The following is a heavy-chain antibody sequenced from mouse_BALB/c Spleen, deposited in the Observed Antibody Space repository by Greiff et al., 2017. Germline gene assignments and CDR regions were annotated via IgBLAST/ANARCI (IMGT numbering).Heavy chain of an antibody. J-gene: IGHJ2*01. CDR1: GFSLTSYG. CDR2: IWSGGST. D-gene: IGHD6-2*01. Sequence: VQLQQSGPGLVQPSQSLSITCTVSGFSLTSYGVHWVRQSPGKGLEWLGVIWSGGSTDYNAAFISRLSISKDNSKSQVFFKMNSLQADDTAIYYCARNLLGHFDYWGQGTTLTVSS. V-gene: IGHV2-4-1*01. CDR3: ARNLLGHFDY.